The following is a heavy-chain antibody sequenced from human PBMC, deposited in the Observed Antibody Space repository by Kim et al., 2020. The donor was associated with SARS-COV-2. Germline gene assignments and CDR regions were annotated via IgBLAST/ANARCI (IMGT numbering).Heavy chain of an antibody. V-gene: IGHV4-59*01. Sequence: SETLSLICTVSGGSISSYYWSWIRQPPGKGLEWIGYIYYSGSTNYNPSLKSRVTISVDTSKNQFSLKLSSVTAADTAVYYCARGGKYNWFDPWGQGTLVTVSS. CDR3: ARGGKYNWFDP. J-gene: IGHJ5*02. CDR1: GGSISSYY. D-gene: IGHD3-10*01. CDR2: IYYSGST.